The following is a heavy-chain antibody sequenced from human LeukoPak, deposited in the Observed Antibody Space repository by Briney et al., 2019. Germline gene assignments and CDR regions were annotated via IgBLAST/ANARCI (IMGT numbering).Heavy chain of an antibody. CDR3: ARGYNWNRDWYFDL. Sequence: SETLSLTCTVSGGSISSGGYHWSWIRQHPGKGLEWIGYIYYSGSTYYNPSLKSRVTISVDTSKNQFSLKLSSVTAADTAVYYCARGYNWNRDWYFDLCGRGTLVTVSS. V-gene: IGHV4-31*03. CDR1: GGSISSGGYH. D-gene: IGHD1-20*01. CDR2: IYYSGST. J-gene: IGHJ2*01.